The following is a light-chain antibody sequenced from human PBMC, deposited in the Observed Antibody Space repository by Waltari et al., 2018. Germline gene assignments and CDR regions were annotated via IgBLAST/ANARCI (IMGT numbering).Light chain of an antibody. CDR1: QSISGL. CDR3: QQYRTYPWT. CDR2: EAS. Sequence: DIQMTQSPSTLSASVGDRVPITCRASQSISGLLAWYRQEAGKAPKLLIYEASTLESGVPSRFSGSGSGTEFTLTISGVQPDDVATFYCQQYRTYPWTFGRGTKVEIK. J-gene: IGKJ1*01. V-gene: IGKV1-5*03.